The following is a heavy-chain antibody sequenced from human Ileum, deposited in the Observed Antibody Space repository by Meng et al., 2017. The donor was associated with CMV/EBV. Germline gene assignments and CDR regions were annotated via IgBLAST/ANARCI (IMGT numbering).Heavy chain of an antibody. CDR3: TRENSGRAMDV. D-gene: IGHD3-10*01. CDR2: INSDGSTT. V-gene: IGHV3-74*01. Sequence: GGSLKISCAASGFNFGSYWMHWVRQAPGKGLMWVSRINSDGSTTTYGDSVKGRFTISRDNAKNTLYLQMNSLRVEDRGVYYCTRENSGRAMDVWGQGTTVTVSS. CDR1: GFNFGSYW. J-gene: IGHJ6*02.